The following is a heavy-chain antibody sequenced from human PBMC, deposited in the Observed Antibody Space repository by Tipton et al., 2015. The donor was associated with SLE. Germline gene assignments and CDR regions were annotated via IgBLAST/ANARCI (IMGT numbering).Heavy chain of an antibody. Sequence: SGFTFSNYAMTWVRQAPGKGLEWVAGIWFDGSEKLYPDSVKGRFTISRDNSKNTLFLQMNSLRAEDTAVYYCARDDETGDYIDYWGQGALVTVSS. CDR3: ARDDETGDYIDY. CDR2: IWFDGSEK. V-gene: IGHV3-33*01. CDR1: GFTFSNYA. J-gene: IGHJ4*02.